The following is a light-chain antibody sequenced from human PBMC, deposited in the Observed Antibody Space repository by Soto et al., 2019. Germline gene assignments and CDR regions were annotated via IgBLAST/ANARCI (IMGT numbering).Light chain of an antibody. CDR3: QQRSNWPRT. CDR2: GAS. V-gene: IGKV3-15*01. Sequence: EIVLTQSPATLSVSPGERPTLSCGASQSVSSNLAWYQQKPGQAPRLLIYGASTRATGIPARFSGSGSGTDFTLTISSLEPEDLAVYYCQQRSNWPRTFGQGTKVDIK. J-gene: IGKJ1*01. CDR1: QSVSSN.